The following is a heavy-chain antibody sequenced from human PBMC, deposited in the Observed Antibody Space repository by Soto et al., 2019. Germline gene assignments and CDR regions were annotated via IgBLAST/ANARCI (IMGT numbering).Heavy chain of an antibody. Sequence: QAQLVQSGAEVKKPGASVKVSCRASGYTFTSYGYAWVRQAPGQGLEWMGWISAYNGDTNYAQKLQDRVTLTTDTSTTTAYMELRNLGSDDTAVYYCARSRAYCTSITCLFDSFWGLGTLVTVSS. CDR1: GYTFTSYG. CDR3: ARSRAYCTSITCLFDSF. D-gene: IGHD2-8*01. J-gene: IGHJ4*02. CDR2: ISAYNGDT. V-gene: IGHV1-18*01.